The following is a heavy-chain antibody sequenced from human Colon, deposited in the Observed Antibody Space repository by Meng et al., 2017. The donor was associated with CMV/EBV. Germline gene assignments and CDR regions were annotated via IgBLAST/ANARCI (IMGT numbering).Heavy chain of an antibody. D-gene: IGHD3-22*01. Sequence: GGSLRLSCPASGIIFDDYGMSWVRQSPGKGLEWVSGVIWNGDRIGCADSEKGRFTISRDNAKNSLYLQMNSLRAEDTAMYYCARENYYESNGYYGGVDYWGQGTLVTVSS. V-gene: IGHV3-20*04. CDR1: GIIFDDYG. J-gene: IGHJ4*02. CDR2: VIWNGDRI. CDR3: ARENYYESNGYYGGVDY.